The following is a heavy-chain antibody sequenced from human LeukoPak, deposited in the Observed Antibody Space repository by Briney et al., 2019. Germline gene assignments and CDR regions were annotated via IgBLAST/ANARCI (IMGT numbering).Heavy chain of an antibody. CDR2: ISSSGSTI. D-gene: IGHD4-17*01. V-gene: IGHV3-48*03. CDR1: GFPLGSYA. Sequence: GGSLSSPCAASGFPLGSYALNWVRQAPGKGLEWVSYISSSGSTIYYADSVKGRFTISRDNAKNSLYLQMNSLRAEDTAVYYCARYSRDYAMDYFDFWKRRCLVTVSS. J-gene: IGHJ4*02. CDR3: ARYSRDYAMDYFDF.